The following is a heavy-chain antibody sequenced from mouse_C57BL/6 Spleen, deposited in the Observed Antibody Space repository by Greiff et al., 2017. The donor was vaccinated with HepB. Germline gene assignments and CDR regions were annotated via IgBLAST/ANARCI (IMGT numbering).Heavy chain of an antibody. CDR1: GYSFTGYY. J-gene: IGHJ2*01. CDR3: ARAVTTTYYFDY. D-gene: IGHD2-2*01. CDR2: INPSTGGT. Sequence: EVQLQQSGPELAKPGASVKISCKASGYSFTGYYMNWVKQSPEKSLEWIGEINPSTGGTTYNQKFKAKATLTVDKSSSTAYMQLKSLTSEDSAVYYCARAVTTTYYFDYWGQGTTLTVSS. V-gene: IGHV1-42*01.